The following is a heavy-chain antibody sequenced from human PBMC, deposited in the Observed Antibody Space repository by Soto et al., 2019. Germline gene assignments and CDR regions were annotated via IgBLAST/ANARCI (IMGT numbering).Heavy chain of an antibody. V-gene: IGHV1-24*01. CDR2: FDAEEGET. D-gene: IGHD1-7*01. CDR1: GYSLTELS. Sequence: GASVKVSCKVSGYSLTELSMHWVRQAPGKGLEWMAGFDAEEGETIYAQKFQGRVTMTEDTSTDTAYMELSSLRSEDTAMYYCATNLLELLDYYAMDVWGQGTTVTVSS. CDR3: ATNLLELLDYYAMDV. J-gene: IGHJ6*01.